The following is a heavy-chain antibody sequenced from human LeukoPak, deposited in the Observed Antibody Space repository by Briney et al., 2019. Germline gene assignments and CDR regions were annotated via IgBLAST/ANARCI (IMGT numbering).Heavy chain of an antibody. CDR1: GFTFSSYW. V-gene: IGHV3-7*01. Sequence: GGSLRLSCAASGFTFSSYWMSWVRQAPGKGLEWVANIKQDGSEKYYVDSVKGRFTISRDNAKNSMYLQMNSLRAEDTDVYYCARVGLAYCGGDCYSSWFDPWGQGTLVTVSS. J-gene: IGHJ5*02. CDR2: IKQDGSEK. D-gene: IGHD2-21*02. CDR3: ARVGLAYCGGDCYSSWFDP.